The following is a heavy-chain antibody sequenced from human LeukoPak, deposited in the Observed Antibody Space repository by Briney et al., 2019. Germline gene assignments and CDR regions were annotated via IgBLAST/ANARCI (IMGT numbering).Heavy chain of an antibody. CDR2: ISYDGSSK. CDR3: AKDRCSNGVGCYYYYMDV. CDR1: GFTFSSYG. J-gene: IGHJ6*03. D-gene: IGHD2-8*01. V-gene: IGHV3-30*18. Sequence: GGSLRLSCAASGFTFSSYGMYWVRQAPGKGLEWVALISYDGSSKYYADSVKGRFSISRDSSKNILYLQMNSLRAEDTAVYYCAKDRCSNGVGCYYYYMDVWGKGTTVTISS.